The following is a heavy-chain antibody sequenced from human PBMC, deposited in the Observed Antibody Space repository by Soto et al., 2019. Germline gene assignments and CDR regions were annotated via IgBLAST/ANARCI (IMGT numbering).Heavy chain of an antibody. V-gene: IGHV1-18*01. CDR1: GYSFTNYG. D-gene: IGHD4-17*01. CDR2: RSAYNGVT. Sequence: QVLLVQSGAEVKKPGASVKVSCKASGYSFTNYGFIWVRQAPGQGLEWMGWRSAYNGVTNYAQKFQGRLTLTTDTSTTTAYMELRSLRSDDAAVYYCARGHGLDHWGQGTLVTVSS. J-gene: IGHJ4*02. CDR3: ARGHGLDH.